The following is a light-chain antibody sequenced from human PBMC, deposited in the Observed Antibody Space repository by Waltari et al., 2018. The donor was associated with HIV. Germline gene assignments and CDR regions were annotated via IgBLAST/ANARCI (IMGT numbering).Light chain of an antibody. CDR3: SSYTSSSTWV. V-gene: IGLV2-14*03. Sequence: QSALTQPASVSGSPAQSITISCTGTSSDVGGYNYVSGYQQHPGKAPKLMIYDVSNLASVVSNRYSGAKSANTAAQTIYGLPDEDGADYYGSSYTSSSTWVFGGGTKRTVL. J-gene: IGLJ3*02. CDR2: DVS. CDR1: SSDVGGYNY.